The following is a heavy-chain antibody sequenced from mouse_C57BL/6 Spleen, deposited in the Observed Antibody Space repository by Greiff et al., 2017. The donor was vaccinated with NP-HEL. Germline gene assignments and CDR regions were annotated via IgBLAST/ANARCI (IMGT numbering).Heavy chain of an antibody. CDR2: ISSGSSTI. J-gene: IGHJ4*01. CDR3: ASVCLRLYAMDY. D-gene: IGHD1-2*01. V-gene: IGHV5-17*01. CDR1: GFTFSDYG. Sequence: EVKLVESGGGLVKPGGSLKLSCAASGFTFSDYGMHWVRQAPEKGLEWVAYISSGSSTIYYADTVKVRLTISRDNAKNTLFLQMTSLRSEDTAMFYGASVCLRLYAMDYWGQGTSVTVAS.